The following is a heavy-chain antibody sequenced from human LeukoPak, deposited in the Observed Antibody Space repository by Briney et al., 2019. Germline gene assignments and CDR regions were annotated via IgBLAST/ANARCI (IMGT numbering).Heavy chain of an antibody. Sequence: GGSLRLSCAASGFTFSGYWMHWVRQAPGKGMEWVARINERGSVISYADSVRGRFTISRENARNAVYLQMDSPRAEDTAVYYCVRDLILTWTPGDDFDHWGQGTLVTVSS. J-gene: IGHJ4*02. CDR1: GFTFSGYW. CDR2: INERGSVI. CDR3: VRDLILTWTPGDDFDH. D-gene: IGHD3-16*01. V-gene: IGHV3-74*01.